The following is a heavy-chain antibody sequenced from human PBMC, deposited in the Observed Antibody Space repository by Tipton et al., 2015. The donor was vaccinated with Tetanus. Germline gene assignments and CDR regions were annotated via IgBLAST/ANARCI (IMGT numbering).Heavy chain of an antibody. CDR1: GYPFTGYY. D-gene: IGHD3-10*01. J-gene: IGHJ3*02. Sequence: QLVQSGAEMKKPGASVKVSCKASGYPFTGYYMHWVRQAPGQGLEWMGRINPKNGGTNRAQKFQGRVTMTRDTPINTVYMEPSRLTSDDTAVYYCARDVRVAQSDAFDIWGQGTMVTVSS. V-gene: IGHV1-2*06. CDR3: ARDVRVAQSDAFDI. CDR2: INPKNGGT.